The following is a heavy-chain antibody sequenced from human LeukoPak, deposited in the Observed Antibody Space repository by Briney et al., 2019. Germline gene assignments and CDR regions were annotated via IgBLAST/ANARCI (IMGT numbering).Heavy chain of an antibody. CDR3: AKRAPAGIAVAVPYYFDY. Sequence: PGGSLRLSCAASGFIFNNYGLIWVRQAPGEGLGWVSTVSPSGSNTFYTDSVKGRFTISRDNSKNTVYLQMNSLRAEDTAVYYCAKRAPAGIAVAVPYYFDYWGQGTLVTVSS. V-gene: IGHV3-23*01. CDR2: VSPSGSNT. J-gene: IGHJ4*02. CDR1: GFIFNNYG. D-gene: IGHD6-19*01.